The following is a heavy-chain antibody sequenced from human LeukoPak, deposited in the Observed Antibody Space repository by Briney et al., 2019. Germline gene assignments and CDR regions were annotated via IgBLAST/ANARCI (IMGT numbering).Heavy chain of an antibody. CDR1: GYTFTGYY. J-gene: IGHJ4*02. CDR3: ARAQASMSRQDFDY. D-gene: IGHD2/OR15-2a*01. V-gene: IGHV1-2*02. CDR2: INPNSGGT. Sequence: ASVKVSCKASGYTFTGYYMHWVRQAPGQGLEWMGWINPNSGGTNYAQKFQGRVTMTRDTSISTAYMELSRLRSDDTAVYYCARAQASMSRQDFDYWGQGTLVTVSS.